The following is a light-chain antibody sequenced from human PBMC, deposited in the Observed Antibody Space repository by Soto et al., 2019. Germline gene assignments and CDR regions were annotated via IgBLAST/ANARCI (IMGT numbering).Light chain of an antibody. CDR3: QHYGSSPYT. V-gene: IGKV3-20*01. CDR1: QSVSSY. J-gene: IGKJ2*01. Sequence: EIVLTQSPGTLSLSPGEGATLSCRASQSVSSYLAWYQKRPGQAPRLLIYGASSRATGIPDRFSGSGSGTDFTLTISRLEPEEFAVYYCQHYGSSPYTFGHGTKLEIK. CDR2: GAS.